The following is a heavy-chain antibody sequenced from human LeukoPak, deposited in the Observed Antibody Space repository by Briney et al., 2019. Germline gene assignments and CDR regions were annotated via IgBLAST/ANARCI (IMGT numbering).Heavy chain of an antibody. V-gene: IGHV3-30*02. Sequence: GGSLRLSCAASGFTFSSYGMHWVRQAPGKGLEWVAFIRYDGSNKYYADSVKGRFTISRDNSKNTLYLQMNSLRAEDTAVYYCARAPDYDFWSGPDYWGQGTLATVSS. CDR1: GFTFSSYG. CDR3: ARAPDYDFWSGPDY. CDR2: IRYDGSNK. D-gene: IGHD3-3*01. J-gene: IGHJ4*02.